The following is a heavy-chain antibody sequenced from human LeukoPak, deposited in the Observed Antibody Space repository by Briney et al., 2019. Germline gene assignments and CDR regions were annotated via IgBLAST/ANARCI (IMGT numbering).Heavy chain of an antibody. V-gene: IGHV4-59*08. CDR3: ARQDGYGPYFDY. J-gene: IGHJ4*02. D-gene: IGHD5-24*01. CDR1: GGSFSSIY. Sequence: PSETLSLTCTVSGGSFSSIYWSWIRQPPGKGLEWIGYIYYSGSTNYNPSLKSRVTISVDTSKNQFSLKLTSVTAADTAVYYCARQDGYGPYFDYWGQGTLVTVSS. CDR2: IYYSGST.